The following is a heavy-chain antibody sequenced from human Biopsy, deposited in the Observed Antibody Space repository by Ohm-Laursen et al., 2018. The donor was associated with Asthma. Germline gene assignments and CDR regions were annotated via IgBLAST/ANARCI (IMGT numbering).Heavy chain of an antibody. D-gene: IGHD2-21*02. J-gene: IGHJ6*02. V-gene: IGHV3-30*03. CDR1: GFSFSRYG. CDR2: ISFDGSNK. Sequence: SLRLSCAASGFSFSRYGMHWVRQAPGKGLEWVAVISFDGSNKYYGDSVKGRFTIARDNSKNTVYLQMNSLRAEDTAVYYCASYEVVTAILPMDVWGQGTTVTVAS. CDR3: ASYEVVTAILPMDV.